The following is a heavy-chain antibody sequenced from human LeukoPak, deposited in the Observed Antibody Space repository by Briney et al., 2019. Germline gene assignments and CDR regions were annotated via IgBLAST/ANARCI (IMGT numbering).Heavy chain of an antibody. D-gene: IGHD3-22*01. J-gene: IGHJ4*02. CDR3: ARGGSDSSGSWNPPTDY. CDR1: GGSISSSSYY. V-gene: IGHV4-39*01. Sequence: SETLSLTCTVSGGSISSSSYYWGWIRQPPGKGLEWIGSIYYSGSTYYNPSLKSRVTISVDTSKNQFSLKLSSVTAADTAVYYCARGGSDSSGSWNPPTDYWGQGTLVTVSS. CDR2: IYYSGST.